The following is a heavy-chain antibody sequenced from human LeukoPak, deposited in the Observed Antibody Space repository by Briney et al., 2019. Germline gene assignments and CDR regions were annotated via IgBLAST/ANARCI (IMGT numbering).Heavy chain of an antibody. CDR1: GGSLSSSSYY. Sequence: SETLSLTCTVSGGSLSSSSYYWGWIRQPPGKGLEWFGTIYYSGTTYYNPSLKSRVTISVDTSKNQFSLTLSSVTAPDTAVYYCAGTGSGSSYNGPFDYWGPGTLVTVSS. V-gene: IGHV4-39*01. J-gene: IGHJ4*02. CDR2: IYYSGTT. D-gene: IGHD3-10*01. CDR3: AGTGSGSSYNGPFDY.